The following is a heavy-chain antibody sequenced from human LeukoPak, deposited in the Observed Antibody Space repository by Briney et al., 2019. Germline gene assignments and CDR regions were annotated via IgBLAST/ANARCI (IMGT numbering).Heavy chain of an antibody. J-gene: IGHJ4*02. CDR2: INHSGST. CDR3: ARGGYDFWSGYYRPARTFDY. CDR1: GGSFSGYY. Sequence: SETLSLTCAVYGGSFSGYYWSWIRQPPGKGLEWIGEINHSGSTNYNLSLKSRVTISVDTSKNQFSLKLSSVTAADTAVYYCARGGYDFWSGYYRPARTFDYWGQGTLVTVSS. D-gene: IGHD3-3*01. V-gene: IGHV4-34*01.